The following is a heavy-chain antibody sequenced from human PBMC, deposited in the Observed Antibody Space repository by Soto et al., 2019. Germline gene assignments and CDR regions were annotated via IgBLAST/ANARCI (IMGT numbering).Heavy chain of an antibody. CDR2: IYYSGST. CDR1: GDSISSSSYY. CDR3: ARSGGLQHIDY. J-gene: IGHJ4*02. V-gene: IGHV4-39*01. Sequence: QLQLQESGPGLVKPSETLSLTCTVSGDSISSSSYYWGWIRQPPGKGLEWIGSIYYSGSTYYNPSLKSXXTXAXVTSKNQFSLKLSSVTAADTAVHYCARSGGLQHIDYWGQGTLVTVSS. D-gene: IGHD4-4*01.